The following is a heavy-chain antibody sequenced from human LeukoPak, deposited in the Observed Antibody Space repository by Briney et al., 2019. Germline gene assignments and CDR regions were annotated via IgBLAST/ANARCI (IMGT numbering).Heavy chain of an antibody. J-gene: IGHJ4*02. Sequence: GGSLRLSCAASGFTFSSYAMHWVRQAPGKGLEYVSAISSNGGSTYYANSVKGRFTISRDNSKNTLYLQMGSLRAEDMAVYYCARGYDYFDYWGQGILVTVSS. CDR3: ARGYDYFDY. V-gene: IGHV3-64*01. CDR2: ISSNGGST. CDR1: GFTFSSYA. D-gene: IGHD5-12*01.